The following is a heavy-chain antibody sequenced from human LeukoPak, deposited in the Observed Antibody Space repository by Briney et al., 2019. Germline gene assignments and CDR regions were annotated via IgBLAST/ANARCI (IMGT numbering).Heavy chain of an antibody. CDR2: ISAYNGNT. Sequence: ASVKVSCKASGYTFTGYYMHWVRQAPGQGLEWMGWISAYNGNTNYAQKLQGRVTMTTDTSTSTAYMELRSLRSDDTAVYYCASSGGSWYYYMDVWGKGTTVTVSS. D-gene: IGHD2-15*01. CDR1: GYTFTGYY. CDR3: ASSGGSWYYYMDV. V-gene: IGHV1-18*04. J-gene: IGHJ6*03.